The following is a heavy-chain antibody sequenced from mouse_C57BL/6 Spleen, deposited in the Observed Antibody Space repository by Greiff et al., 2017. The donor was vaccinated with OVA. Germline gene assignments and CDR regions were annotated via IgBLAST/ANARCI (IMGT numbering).Heavy chain of an antibody. Sequence: EVMLVESGGGLVKPGGSLKLSCAASGFTFSSYTMSWVRQTPEKRLEWVATISGGGGNTYYPDSVKGRFTISRDNAKNTLYLRMSSLRSEDTALDYCARHETAQGGFAYWGQGTLVTVSA. CDR3: ARHETAQGGFAY. CDR2: ISGGGGNT. J-gene: IGHJ3*01. CDR1: GFTFSSYT. D-gene: IGHD3-2*02. V-gene: IGHV5-9*01.